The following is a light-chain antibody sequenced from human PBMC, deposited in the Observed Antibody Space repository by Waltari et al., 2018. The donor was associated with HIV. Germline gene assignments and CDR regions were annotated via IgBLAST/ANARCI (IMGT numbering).Light chain of an antibody. CDR3: QQYGSSLSLT. Sequence: ETVLTQSPGPLSLSPGERATLSCRASQSVSSSYLAWYQQKPGQAPRLLIYGASTRATGIPDRFSGSGSGTDFTLIINRLEPEDFVVYYCQQYGSSLSLTFGQGTKVEIK. V-gene: IGKV3-20*01. J-gene: IGKJ1*01. CDR1: QSVSSSY. CDR2: GAS.